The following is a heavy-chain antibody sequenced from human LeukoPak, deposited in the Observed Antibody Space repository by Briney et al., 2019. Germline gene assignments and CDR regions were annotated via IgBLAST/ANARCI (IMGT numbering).Heavy chain of an antibody. CDR1: GGSISSSSYY. CDR3: ARDGYNPIDY. V-gene: IGHV4-39*02. J-gene: IGHJ4*02. CDR2: IYYSGST. D-gene: IGHD5-24*01. Sequence: PSETLSLTCTVSGGSISSSSYYWGWIRQSPGKGLEWIGNIYYSGSTYYSPSLKSRVTISVGTSKNQFSLKLSSVTAADTAVYYCARDGYNPIDYWGQGTLVTVSS.